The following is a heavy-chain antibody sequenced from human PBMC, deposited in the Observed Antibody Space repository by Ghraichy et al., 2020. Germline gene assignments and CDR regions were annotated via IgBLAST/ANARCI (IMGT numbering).Heavy chain of an antibody. CDR3: ARDKALRFLEWSHYGMDV. CDR2: ISAYNGNT. V-gene: IGHV1-18*01. D-gene: IGHD3-3*01. Sequence: ASVKVSCKASGYTFTSYGISWVRQAPGQGLEWMGWISAYNGNTNYAQKLQGRATMTTDTSTSTAYMELRSLRSDDTAVYYCARDKALRFLEWSHYGMDVWGQGTTVTFSS. CDR1: GYTFTSYG. J-gene: IGHJ6*02.